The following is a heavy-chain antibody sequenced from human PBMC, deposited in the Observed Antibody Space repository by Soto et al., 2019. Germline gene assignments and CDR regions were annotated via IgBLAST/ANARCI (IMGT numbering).Heavy chain of an antibody. CDR2: ISVYNGDT. CDR1: GYSFTNKG. CDR3: ARDQAYGMDV. D-gene: IGHD2-8*01. Sequence: QVQLVQSGADVKKPGASMKVSCKASGYSFTNKGITWVRQAPGQGLEWMGWISVYNGDTNYAQKLQGRVTMTTDTSTSTAYMELRSLRSDDTAVYYCARDQAYGMDVWGQGTTVTVSS. J-gene: IGHJ6*02. V-gene: IGHV1-18*01.